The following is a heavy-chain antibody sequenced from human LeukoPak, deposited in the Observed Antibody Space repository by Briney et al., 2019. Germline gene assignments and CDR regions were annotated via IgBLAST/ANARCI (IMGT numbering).Heavy chain of an antibody. CDR1: GYTFTGYY. CDR2: INPNSGGT. D-gene: IGHD2/OR15-2a*01. Sequence: ASVKVSCKASGYTFTGYYIHWVRQAPGQGLQWMGWINPNSGGTNYAQKFQGRVTMTRDTSISTAYMELSSLRSDDTAVYYCARGFEYGSFDYWGQGTLVTVSS. J-gene: IGHJ4*02. CDR3: ARGFEYGSFDY. V-gene: IGHV1-2*02.